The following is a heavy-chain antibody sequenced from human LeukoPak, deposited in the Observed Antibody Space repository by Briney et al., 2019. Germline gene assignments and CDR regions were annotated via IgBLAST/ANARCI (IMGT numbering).Heavy chain of an antibody. D-gene: IGHD6-19*01. Sequence: PGGSLRLSRAASGFTCSSYSMNWVRQAPGKGLEWVSSISSSSHIYYADSVKGRFTISRDNAKNSLYLQMNSLRAEDTAVYYCARDQVSIAVAQFDYWGQGTLVTVSS. V-gene: IGHV3-21*01. CDR2: ISSSSHI. CDR3: ARDQVSIAVAQFDY. J-gene: IGHJ4*02. CDR1: GFTCSSYS.